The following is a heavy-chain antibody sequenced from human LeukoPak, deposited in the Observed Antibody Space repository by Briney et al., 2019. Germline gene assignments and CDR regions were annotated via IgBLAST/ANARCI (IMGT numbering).Heavy chain of an antibody. V-gene: IGHV4-34*01. J-gene: IGHJ6*02. CDR2: INHSRST. CDR1: GGSFSGYY. CDR3: ARDGPITMVRGVMDGMDV. D-gene: IGHD3-10*01. Sequence: PSETLSLTCAVYGGSFSGYYWSWIRQPPGKGLEWIGEINHSRSTNYNPSLGSRVTISVDTSKNQFSLKLSSVTAAVSAVYYCARDGPITMVRGVMDGMDVWGQGTTVTVSS.